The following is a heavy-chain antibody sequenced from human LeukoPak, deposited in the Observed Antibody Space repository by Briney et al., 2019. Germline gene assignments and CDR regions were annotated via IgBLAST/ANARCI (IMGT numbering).Heavy chain of an antibody. D-gene: IGHD4/OR15-4a*01. J-gene: IGHJ3*02. CDR1: GFTFSSYS. CDR2: ISSSSSYI. Sequence: PGGSLRLSCAASGFTFSSYSMNWVRQAPGKGLEWVSSISSSSSYIYYADSVKGRFTNSRDNAKNSLYLQMNSLRAEDTAVYYCARDKANAFDIWGQGTMVTVSS. V-gene: IGHV3-21*01. CDR3: ARDKANAFDI.